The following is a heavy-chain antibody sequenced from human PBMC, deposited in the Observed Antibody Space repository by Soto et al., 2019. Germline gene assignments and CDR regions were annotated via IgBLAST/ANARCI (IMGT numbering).Heavy chain of an antibody. Sequence: GGSLRLSCAASGFTFSSYGMHWVRQAPGKGLEWVAVISYDGSNKYYADSVKGRFSISRDNSKNTLYLQMNSLRAEDTAVYYCAKDRKLVDSNQDYWGKGTLVTVSS. J-gene: IGHJ4*02. D-gene: IGHD4-4*01. CDR2: ISYDGSNK. V-gene: IGHV3-30*18. CDR1: GFTFSSYG. CDR3: AKDRKLVDSNQDY.